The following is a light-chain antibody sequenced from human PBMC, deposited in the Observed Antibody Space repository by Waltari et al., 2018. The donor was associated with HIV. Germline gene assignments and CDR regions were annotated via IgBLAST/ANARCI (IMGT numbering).Light chain of an antibody. CDR2: DVS. CDR3: RSYTSSSTGV. V-gene: IGLV2-14*01. J-gene: IGLJ3*02. Sequence: QSALTQPASVSGSPGQSITISCTGTSSDVGGYNYVSWYQQHPGKAPKPMIFDVSNRPSEVANRFSVSKSGNTASLTISGLLADDEADYYCRSYTSSSTGVFGGGTKLTVL. CDR1: SSDVGGYNY.